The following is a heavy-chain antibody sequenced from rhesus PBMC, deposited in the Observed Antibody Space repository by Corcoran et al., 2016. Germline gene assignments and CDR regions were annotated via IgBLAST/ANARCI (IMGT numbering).Heavy chain of an antibody. V-gene: IGHV2S1*01. CDR2: IYWDDDK. CDR1: GFSLSTSGMG. J-gene: IGHJ4*01. Sequence: QVTLKESGPALVKPTQTLTLTCTFSGFSLSTSGMGVGWIRQPPGKALEWLASIYWDDDKYYSTSRKSKLTIDTDTTKNQAVLTMTNMDPLDTATYYWARIITRMITVKIDYGGQGVLVTVSS. CDR3: ARIITRMITVKIDY. D-gene: IGHD3-9*01.